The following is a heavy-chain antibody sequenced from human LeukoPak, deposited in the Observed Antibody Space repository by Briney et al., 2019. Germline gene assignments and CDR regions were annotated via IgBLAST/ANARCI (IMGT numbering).Heavy chain of an antibody. J-gene: IGHJ4*02. CDR3: ARARGYSGYDSYYFDY. V-gene: IGHV4-61*02. CDR2: IYTSGST. Sequence: SQTLSLTCTVSGGSISSGSYYWSWIRQPAGKGLEWMGRIYTSGSTNYNPSIKSRVTISVDTSKNQFSLKLSSVTAADTAVYYCARARGYSGYDSYYFDYWGQGTLVTVSS. CDR1: GGSISSGSYY. D-gene: IGHD5-12*01.